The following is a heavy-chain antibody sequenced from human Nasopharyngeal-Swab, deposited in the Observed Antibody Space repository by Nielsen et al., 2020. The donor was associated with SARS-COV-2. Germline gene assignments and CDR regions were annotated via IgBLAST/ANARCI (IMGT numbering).Heavy chain of an antibody. D-gene: IGHD5-24*01. J-gene: IGHJ4*02. CDR3: ARDGYNWGFDY. CDR2: INAGNGKT. CDR1: GYTFTSYA. V-gene: IGHV1-3*01. Sequence: ASVKVSCQASGYTFTSYAMHWVRQAPGQRLEWMGWINAGNGKTKSSQKFQGRVTITRDTSASTAYMELSSLRSEDTAVYYCARDGYNWGFDYWGQGTLVSVSS.